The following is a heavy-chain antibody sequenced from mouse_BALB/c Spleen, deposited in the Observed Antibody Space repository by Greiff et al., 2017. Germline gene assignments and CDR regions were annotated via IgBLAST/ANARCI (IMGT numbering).Heavy chain of an antibody. CDR3: ASPLYDYLGYCAMDY. J-gene: IGHJ4*01. D-gene: IGHD2-4*01. V-gene: IGHV3-8*02. CDR1: GDSITSGY. Sequence: EVQLQESGPSLVKPSQTLSLTCSVTGDSITSGYWNWIRKFPGNKLEYMGYISYSGSTYYNPSLKSRISITRDTSKNQYYLQLNSVTTEDTATYYCASPLYDYLGYCAMDYWGQGTSVTVSS. CDR2: ISYSGST.